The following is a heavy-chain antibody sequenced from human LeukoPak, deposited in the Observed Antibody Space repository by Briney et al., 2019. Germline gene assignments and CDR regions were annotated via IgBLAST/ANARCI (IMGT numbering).Heavy chain of an antibody. Sequence: GSSVKVSCTSSGGTFSSYAISWVRQAPGQGLEWMGGIIPIFGTANYAQKFQGRVTITADESTSTAYMELSSLRSGDTAVYYCARAYGDYDAFDIWGQGTMVTVSS. CDR1: GGTFSSYA. V-gene: IGHV1-69*01. J-gene: IGHJ3*02. CDR2: IIPIFGTA. D-gene: IGHD4-17*01. CDR3: ARAYGDYDAFDI.